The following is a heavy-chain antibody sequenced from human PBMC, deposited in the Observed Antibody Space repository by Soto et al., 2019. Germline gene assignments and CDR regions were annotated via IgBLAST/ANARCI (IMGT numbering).Heavy chain of an antibody. D-gene: IGHD6-6*01. J-gene: IGHJ4*02. CDR1: GGSISSSSYY. CDR2: IYYSGST. Sequence: QLQLQESGPGLVKPSETLSLTCTVSGGSISSSSYYWGWIRQPPGKGLEWIGSIYYSGSTYYNPSLKSRVTISVDTSKNQFSLKLSSVTAADTAVYYCARQEIAARPQIGYWGQGTLVTVSS. V-gene: IGHV4-39*01. CDR3: ARQEIAARPQIGY.